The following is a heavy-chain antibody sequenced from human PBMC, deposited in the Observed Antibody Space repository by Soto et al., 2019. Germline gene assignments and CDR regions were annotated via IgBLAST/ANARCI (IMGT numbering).Heavy chain of an antibody. J-gene: IGHJ3*01. D-gene: IGHD2-21*02. V-gene: IGHV1-24*01. CDR3: ATRVGGGNSVGALEF. Sequence: QVQLVQSGAEVKKPGASVKVSCKVSGYTLSDLAMHWVRQAPGKGLEWMGGFDPEDGETIYAQKFQGRVTMTEDTSTDTAYMELSSLTSEDTAIYYCATRVGGGNSVGALEFSGQGTMVTVSS. CDR2: FDPEDGET. CDR1: GYTLSDLA.